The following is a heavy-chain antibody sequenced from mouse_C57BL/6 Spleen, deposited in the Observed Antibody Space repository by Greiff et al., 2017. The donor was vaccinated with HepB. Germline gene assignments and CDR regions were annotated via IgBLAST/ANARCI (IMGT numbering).Heavy chain of an antibody. D-gene: IGHD2-3*01. CDR1: GFSLTSYG. CDR3: ASIYDGYYRFAY. Sequence: VQLQESGPGLVQPSQSLSITCTVSGFSLTSYGVHWVRQSPGKGLEWLGVIWSGGSTDYNAAFISRLSISKDNSKSQVFFKMNSLQADDTAIYYCASIYDGYYRFAYWGQGTLVTVSA. J-gene: IGHJ3*01. CDR2: IWSGGST. V-gene: IGHV2-2*01.